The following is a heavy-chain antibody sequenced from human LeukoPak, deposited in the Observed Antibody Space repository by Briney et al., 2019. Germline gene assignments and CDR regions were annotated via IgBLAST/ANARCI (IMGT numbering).Heavy chain of an antibody. J-gene: IGHJ4*02. CDR2: IKQDGSEK. CDR3: ARVRRDTSSWVRGEDY. V-gene: IGHV3-7*01. CDR1: GFTFINYW. D-gene: IGHD6-13*01. Sequence: GGSLRLSCGASGFTFINYWMSWVRQAPGKGLEWVANIKQDGSEKYYVDSVKGRFTISRDNAKNSLYLQMNSLRADDTAMYYCARVRRDTSSWVRGEDYWGQGTLVTVSS.